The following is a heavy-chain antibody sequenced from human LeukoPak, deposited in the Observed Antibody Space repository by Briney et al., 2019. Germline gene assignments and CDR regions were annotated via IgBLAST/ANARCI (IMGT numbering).Heavy chain of an antibody. Sequence: GGSLRHSCAASVFTFSSYAMSCVRQAPGKGLEWVSAISGSGGSTYYADSVKGRFTISRDNSKNTLYLQMNSLRAEDTAVYYCAKVYSSSIRRPYFDYWGQGTLVTVSS. D-gene: IGHD6-6*01. V-gene: IGHV3-23*01. J-gene: IGHJ4*02. CDR2: ISGSGGST. CDR1: VFTFSSYA. CDR3: AKVYSSSIRRPYFDY.